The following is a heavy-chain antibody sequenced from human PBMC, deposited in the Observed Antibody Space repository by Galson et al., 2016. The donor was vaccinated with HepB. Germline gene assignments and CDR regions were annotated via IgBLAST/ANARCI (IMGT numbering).Heavy chain of an antibody. D-gene: IGHD6-13*01. V-gene: IGHV3-21*01. Sequence: SLRLSCAASGFTFSRDSMIWVRQAPGKGLEWVSSISSGSDGYIYYADSVKGRFTISRDNAKNSLLLQVNSLRAEDTAVYYCARVRYSSSWYVLWYFDLWGRGTLVTVSS. J-gene: IGHJ2*01. CDR3: ARVRYSSSWYVLWYFDL. CDR2: ISSGSDGYI. CDR1: GFTFSRDS.